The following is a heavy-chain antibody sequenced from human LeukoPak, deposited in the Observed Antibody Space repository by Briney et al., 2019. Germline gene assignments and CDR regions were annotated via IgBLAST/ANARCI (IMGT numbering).Heavy chain of an antibody. D-gene: IGHD3-22*01. J-gene: IGHJ4*02. V-gene: IGHV1-69*01. CDR3: ASSVRIVVAVFDY. CDR1: GGTFSSYA. Sequence: SVKVSCKASGGTFSSYAISWVRQAPGQGLEWMGGITPIFGTANYAQKFQGRVTITADESTSTAYMELSSLRSEDTAVYYCASSVRIVVAVFDYWGQGTLVTVSS. CDR2: ITPIFGTA.